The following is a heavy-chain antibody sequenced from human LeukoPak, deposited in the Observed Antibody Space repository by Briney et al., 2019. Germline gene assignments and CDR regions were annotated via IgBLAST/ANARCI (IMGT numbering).Heavy chain of an antibody. CDR3: ARHRFAYLEPAANYFDY. CDR2: IYYSGST. Sequence: SETLSLTCTVSGGSISSYYWGWIRQPPGKGLEWIGSIYYSGSTYYSPSLKSRVTISVDTSKNQFSLKLSSVTAADTAVYYCARHRFAYLEPAANYFDYWGQGTLVTVSS. D-gene: IGHD2-2*01. CDR1: GGSISSYY. V-gene: IGHV4-39*01. J-gene: IGHJ4*02.